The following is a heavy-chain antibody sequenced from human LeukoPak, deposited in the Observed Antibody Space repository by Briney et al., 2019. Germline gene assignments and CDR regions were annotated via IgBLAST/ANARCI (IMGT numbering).Heavy chain of an antibody. J-gene: IGHJ4*02. V-gene: IGHV4-38-2*01. CDR2: IYYSGST. CDR3: AIRFLEWFPFDY. D-gene: IGHD3-3*01. Sequence: PSETLSLTCAVSGYSISSGYYWGWIRQPPGKGLEWIGSIYYSGSTYYNPSLKSRVTISVDTSKNQFSLKLSSVTAADTAVYYCAIRFLEWFPFDYWGQGTLVTVSS. CDR1: GYSISSGYY.